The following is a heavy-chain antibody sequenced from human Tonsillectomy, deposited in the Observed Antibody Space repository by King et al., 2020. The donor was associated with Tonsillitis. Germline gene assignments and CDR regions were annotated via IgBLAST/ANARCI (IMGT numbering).Heavy chain of an antibody. V-gene: IGHV3-20*01. CDR1: GFTFDDYG. J-gene: IGHJ6*02. CDR2: INLNGGST. CDR3: ARDGHGVTGNYYYYALGV. Sequence: AASGFTFDDYGMSCVRQAPGKGLEWVSWINLNGGSTVYADSVKGRFTISRDNAKNSLYLQMHSLRAEDTALYHCARDGHGVTGNYYYYALGVWGQGNTVTVSS. D-gene: IGHD2-8*01.